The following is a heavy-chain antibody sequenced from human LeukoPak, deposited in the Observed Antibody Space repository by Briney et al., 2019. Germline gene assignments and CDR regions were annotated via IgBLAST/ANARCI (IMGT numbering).Heavy chain of an antibody. J-gene: IGHJ4*02. CDR2: ISYDGSNK. Sequence: GGSLRLSCAASGFTFSSYGMHWVRQAPGKGLEWVAVISYDGSNKYYADSVKGRFTISRDNSKNTLYLQMNSLRAEDTAVYYCAKDHGILLWFGELFDYWGQGTLVTVSS. V-gene: IGHV3-30*18. CDR3: AKDHGILLWFGELFDY. D-gene: IGHD3-10*01. CDR1: GFTFSSYG.